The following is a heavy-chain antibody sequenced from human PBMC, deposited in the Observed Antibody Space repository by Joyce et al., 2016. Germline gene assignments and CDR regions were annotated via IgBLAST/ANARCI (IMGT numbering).Heavy chain of an antibody. Sequence: EVQLVESGGGLVKPGGSLRLSCEASGFTFSDYCMNWVRQAQGKGLEWVSYISSSSSSRFYADSVKGRFTISRDNAKNSVYLEMNSLRAEDTAVYYCARDRSAVTTYFVYWGQGTLVTVSS. D-gene: IGHD4-17*01. CDR2: ISSSSSSR. J-gene: IGHJ4*02. CDR1: GFTFSDYC. CDR3: ARDRSAVTTYFVY. V-gene: IGHV3-21*06.